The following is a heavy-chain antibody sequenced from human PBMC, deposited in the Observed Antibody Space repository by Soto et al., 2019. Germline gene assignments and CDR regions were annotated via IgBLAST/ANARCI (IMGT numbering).Heavy chain of an antibody. V-gene: IGHV3-9*01. CDR3: AKDMAVTMVRGAFDY. CDR1: GFTFDDYA. Sequence: EVQLVESGGGLVQPGRSLRLSCAASGFTFDDYAMHWVRQAPGEGLEWVSGISWNSGSIGYADSVKGRFTISGDNAKNSLYLQMNSLRAEDTALYYCAKDMAVTMVRGAFDYWGQGTLVTVSS. CDR2: ISWNSGSI. J-gene: IGHJ4*02. D-gene: IGHD3-10*01.